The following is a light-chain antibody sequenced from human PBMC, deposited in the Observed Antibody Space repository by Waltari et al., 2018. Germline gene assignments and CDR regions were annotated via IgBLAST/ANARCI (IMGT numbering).Light chain of an antibody. J-gene: IGKJ2*01. Sequence: DFQFTPSPSTLSLSLGYTVTLTFRSSQSISSWLAWYQQKPGKATKLLIYKASTLESGVPSRFSGSGAGTEFTLTSSSLQPDDLATYYCQQYNNYPYAFGQGTRLEIK. CDR3: QQYNNYPYA. CDR1: QSISSW. V-gene: IGKV1-5*03. CDR2: KAS.